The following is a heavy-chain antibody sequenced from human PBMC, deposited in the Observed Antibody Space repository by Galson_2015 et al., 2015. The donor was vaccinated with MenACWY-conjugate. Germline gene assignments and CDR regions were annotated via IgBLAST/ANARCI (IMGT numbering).Heavy chain of an antibody. CDR2: ISGNSRTI. CDR1: GFTFSGS. Sequence: SLRLSCAASGFTFSGSMNWVRQAPGKGPEWVSFISGNSRTIYYADSVKGRFTISRDNAKNSLFLQMNSLRVEDTAVYYCATDTGGDRYFQQWGQGTLVTVSS. J-gene: IGHJ1*01. D-gene: IGHD1-14*01. V-gene: IGHV3-48*04. CDR3: ATDTGGDRYFQQ.